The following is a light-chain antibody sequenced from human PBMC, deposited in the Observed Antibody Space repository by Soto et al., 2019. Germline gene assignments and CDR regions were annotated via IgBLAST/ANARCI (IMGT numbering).Light chain of an antibody. CDR2: KAS. Sequence: DIQMTQSPSTLCASVGDRVTMTCRASQSISSWLAWYQQKPGKAPKLLIYKASSLESGVPSRFSGSGSGTEFTLTISSLQPDDFATYYCQQYNSYSRTFGQGTTGDIK. CDR3: QQYNSYSRT. V-gene: IGKV1-5*03. J-gene: IGKJ1*01. CDR1: QSISSW.